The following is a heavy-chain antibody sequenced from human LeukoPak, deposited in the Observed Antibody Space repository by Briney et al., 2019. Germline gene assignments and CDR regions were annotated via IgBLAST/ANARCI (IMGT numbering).Heavy chain of an antibody. V-gene: IGHV3-48*03. D-gene: IGHD2-21*02. CDR3: ARGAYCPRISFYGGDLDS. CDR2: ISARDNTK. Sequence: GGSLRLSCAASGFTFDKAWMTWVRQAPGKGLEWVSYISARDNTKYYADSVKGRFTISRDNAKDSMYLQMNSLRAEDTGIYYCARGAYCPRISFYGGDLDSWGQGTVVTVSA. J-gene: IGHJ4*02. CDR1: GFTFDKAW.